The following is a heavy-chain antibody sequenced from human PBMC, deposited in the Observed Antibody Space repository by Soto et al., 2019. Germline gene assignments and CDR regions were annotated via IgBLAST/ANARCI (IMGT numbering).Heavy chain of an antibody. Sequence: PSETLSLTCAISGDSVSSNTVAWNWIRQSPSRGLEWLGRTYYRSKWYNDYAVSVKSRITINPDTSKNQFSLQLNSVTPEDTAVYFCARDPGSWFDPWGQGTLVTVSS. V-gene: IGHV6-1*01. CDR2: TYYRSKWYN. J-gene: IGHJ5*02. CDR3: ARDPGSWFDP. CDR1: GDSVSSNTVA.